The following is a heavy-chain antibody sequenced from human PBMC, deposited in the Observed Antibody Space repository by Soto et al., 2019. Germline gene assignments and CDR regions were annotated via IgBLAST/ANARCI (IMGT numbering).Heavy chain of an antibody. CDR1: GFTFSTYA. J-gene: IGHJ4*02. D-gene: IGHD5-18*01. CDR3: ATDRPRRTSGYVFDY. Sequence: EVQLLESGGKLVQPGGSLTLSCAASGFTFSTYAMAWVRQAPGKGLEWVSGVSASGLNTDYADPVKGRFYISRDNSKNTVSLRMNSLRAEDTALYYCATDRPRRTSGYVFDYWGQGTPVTVSS. V-gene: IGHV3-23*01. CDR2: VSASGLNT.